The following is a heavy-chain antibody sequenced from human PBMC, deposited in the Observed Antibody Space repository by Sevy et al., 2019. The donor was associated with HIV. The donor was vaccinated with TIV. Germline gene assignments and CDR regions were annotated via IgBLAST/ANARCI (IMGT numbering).Heavy chain of an antibody. D-gene: IGHD3-10*01. CDR2: ISSSSSYI. CDR1: GFTFSIYT. V-gene: IGHV3-21*01. Sequence: GGSLRLSCAASGFTFSIYTMNWVRQAPGKGLEWVSSISSSSSYIYYTDSVKGRFSISRDNAKNALFLQMNSLRAEDTAVYYCARSLGNYYGSGTYQEDWFDPWGQGTQVTLSS. CDR3: ARSLGNYYGSGTYQEDWFDP. J-gene: IGHJ5*02.